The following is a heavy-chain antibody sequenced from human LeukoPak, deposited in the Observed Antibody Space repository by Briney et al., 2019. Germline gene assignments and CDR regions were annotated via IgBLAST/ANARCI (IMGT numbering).Heavy chain of an antibody. CDR2: INHSGST. J-gene: IGHJ5*02. D-gene: IGHD2-15*01. CDR3: ARASGGSCYSCYNWFDP. Sequence: SETLSLTCAVYGGSFSGYYWSWIRQPPGKGLEWIGEINHSGSTNYNPSLKSRVTISVDTSKNQFSLKLSSVTAVDTAVYYCARASGGSCYSCYNWFDPWGQGTLVTVSS. V-gene: IGHV4-34*01. CDR1: GGSFSGYY.